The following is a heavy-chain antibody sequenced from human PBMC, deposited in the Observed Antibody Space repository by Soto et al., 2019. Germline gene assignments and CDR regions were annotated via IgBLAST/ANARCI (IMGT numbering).Heavy chain of an antibody. CDR1: GFTFNGDG. V-gene: IGHV3-30*18. CDR3: VKVLGQGTIPYY. Sequence: QVQLVESGGGVVQPGRCLRLSCTASGFTFNGDGMHWVRQGTGKGLEWVALISYDGSDKYFPDSVKGRFTISRDNSKNTLYLQMNSLRPEDTAVYYCVKVLGQGTIPYYWGKGTLVTVSS. J-gene: IGHJ4*02. CDR2: ISYDGSDK. D-gene: IGHD2-21*01.